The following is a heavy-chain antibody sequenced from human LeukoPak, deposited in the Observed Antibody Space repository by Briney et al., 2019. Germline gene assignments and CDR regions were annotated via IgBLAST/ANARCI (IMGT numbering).Heavy chain of an antibody. D-gene: IGHD6-13*01. V-gene: IGHV4-34*01. CDR2: INHGGST. J-gene: IGHJ4*02. Sequence: PSETLSLTCAVSGGSFSGHYWKWIGPPPGKGLEWVGEINHGGSTNSNTSLKSRVTISVDTSQKQFSLRLSSVTAADTAVYYCARGRYVTTRGGAAAGFLDYWVQGTQVTDST. CDR1: GGSFSGHY. CDR3: ARGRYVTTRGGAAAGFLDY.